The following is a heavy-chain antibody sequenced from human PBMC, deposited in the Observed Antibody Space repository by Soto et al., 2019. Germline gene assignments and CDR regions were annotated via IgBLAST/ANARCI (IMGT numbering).Heavy chain of an antibody. CDR2: INAGNGNT. Sequence: VKVSCKAPGYTFTSYAMHWVRQAPGQRLEWMGWINAGNGNTKYSQKFQGRVTITADKSTSTAYMELSSLRSEDTAVYYCARVGTNYYYYYGMDVWGQGTTVTVSS. D-gene: IGHD1-1*01. CDR3: ARVGTNYYYYYGMDV. V-gene: IGHV1-3*01. J-gene: IGHJ6*02. CDR1: GYTFTSYA.